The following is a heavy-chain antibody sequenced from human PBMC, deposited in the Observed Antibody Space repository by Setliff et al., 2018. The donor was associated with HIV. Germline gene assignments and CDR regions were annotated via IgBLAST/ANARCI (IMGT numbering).Heavy chain of an antibody. V-gene: IGHV4-59*01. J-gene: IGHJ6*03. Sequence: KASETLSLTCTVSGGSINSYYWSWIRQPPGKRLEWIGYIHNSGSTNYNPSLKSRVTMSVDTSNNQFSLKLTSVTAADTAVHYCARRGPYGSGSYGRYYDYYYMDVWGKGTTVTVSS. CDR3: ARRGPYGSGSYGRYYDYYYMDV. CDR1: GGSINSYY. D-gene: IGHD3-10*01. CDR2: IHNSGST.